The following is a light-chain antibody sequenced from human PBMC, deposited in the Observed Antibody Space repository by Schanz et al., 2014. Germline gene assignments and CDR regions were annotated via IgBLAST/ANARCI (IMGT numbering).Light chain of an antibody. J-gene: IGKJ4*01. Sequence: DVVMTQSPLSLPVTPGEPASISCRSSQSLLFSNGYNYLDWYLQKPGQSPQLLIYLGSKRASGVPDRFSGSGSESETDFTLTISRLEPEDFAVYYCQQYGTSPLTFGGGTKVGIK. V-gene: IGKV2-28*01. CDR1: QSLLFSNGYNY. CDR2: LGS. CDR3: QQYGTSPLT.